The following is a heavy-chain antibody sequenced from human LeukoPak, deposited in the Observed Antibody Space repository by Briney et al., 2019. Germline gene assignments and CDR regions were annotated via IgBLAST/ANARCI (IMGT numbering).Heavy chain of an antibody. V-gene: IGHV1-2*02. Sequence: ASVKVSCKASGYTFIDYYIHWVRQAPGQGLEWMGWINPNSGGTKYAQKFQGRVTMTRDTSISTAYMELSRLRSDDTAVYYCASRKLGNDYWGQGTLVTVSS. CDR1: GYTFIDYY. CDR3: ASRKLGNDY. CDR2: INPNSGGT. J-gene: IGHJ4*02. D-gene: IGHD7-27*01.